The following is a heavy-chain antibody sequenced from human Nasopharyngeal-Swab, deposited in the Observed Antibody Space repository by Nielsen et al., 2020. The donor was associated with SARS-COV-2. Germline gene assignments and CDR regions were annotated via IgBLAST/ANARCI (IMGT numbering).Heavy chain of an antibody. CDR2: IYYSGST. V-gene: IGHV4-39*01. D-gene: IGHD3-16*01. J-gene: IGHJ4*02. Sequence: SETLSLTCAASGFTFDDYGMSWVRQPPGKGLEWIATIYYSGSTFYNPSLKSRVTISVDASENQFSLTLMSVTAADTAVFYCARRGYNYASPFDYWGQGTLVTVS. CDR1: GFTFDDYG. CDR3: ARRGYNYASPFDY.